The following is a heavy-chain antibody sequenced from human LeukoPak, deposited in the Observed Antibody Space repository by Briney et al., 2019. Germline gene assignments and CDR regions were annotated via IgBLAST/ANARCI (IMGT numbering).Heavy chain of an antibody. CDR2: ISCSGSTI. J-gene: IGHJ6*03. CDR3: ARARYYYYMDV. CDR1: GFTFSDYY. Sequence: GGSLRLSCAASGFTFSDYYMSWIRQAPGKGLEWVSYISCSGSTIYYADSVKGRFTISRDNAKNSLYLQMNSLRAEDTAVYYCARARYYYYMDVWGKGTTVTVSS. V-gene: IGHV3-11*01.